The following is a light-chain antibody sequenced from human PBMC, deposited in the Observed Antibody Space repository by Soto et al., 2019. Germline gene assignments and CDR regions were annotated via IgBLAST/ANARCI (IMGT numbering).Light chain of an antibody. Sequence: EIVLTQSPGAVSLSPGERATLSCRASQSVSSNLAWYQQKPGQAPRLLIYDASNRATGIPARFSGSGSGTDFTLTISSLEPEDFAVYYCQQRSNWPLTFGGGTKVDIK. J-gene: IGKJ4*01. CDR1: QSVSSN. V-gene: IGKV3-11*01. CDR3: QQRSNWPLT. CDR2: DAS.